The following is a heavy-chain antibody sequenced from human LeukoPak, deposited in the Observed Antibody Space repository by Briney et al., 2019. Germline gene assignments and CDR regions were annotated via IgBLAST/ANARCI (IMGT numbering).Heavy chain of an antibody. Sequence: GGSLRLSCAASGFTFSSYDMNWVRQAPGKGLEWVSSISSSSSYIYYADSVKGRFTISRDDAENSLYLQMNSLRAEDTAVYYCARVKDYYDSSGGYWGRGTLVTVSS. V-gene: IGHV3-21*01. CDR1: GFTFSSYD. CDR2: ISSSSSYI. D-gene: IGHD3-22*01. J-gene: IGHJ4*02. CDR3: ARVKDYYDSSGGY.